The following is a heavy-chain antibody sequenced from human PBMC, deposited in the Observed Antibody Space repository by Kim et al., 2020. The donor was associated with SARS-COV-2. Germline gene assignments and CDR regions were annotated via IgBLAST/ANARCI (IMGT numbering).Heavy chain of an antibody. V-gene: IGHV1-69*13. J-gene: IGHJ4*02. CDR3: ARSGTYGTRIDYFDY. D-gene: IGHD3-10*01. CDR2: IIPIFGTA. CDR1: GGTFSSYA. Sequence: SVKVSCKASGGTFSSYAISWVRQAPGQGLEWMGGIIPIFGTANYAQKFQGRVTITADESTSTAYMELSSLRSEDTAVYYCARSGTYGTRIDYFDYWGQGTLVTVSS.